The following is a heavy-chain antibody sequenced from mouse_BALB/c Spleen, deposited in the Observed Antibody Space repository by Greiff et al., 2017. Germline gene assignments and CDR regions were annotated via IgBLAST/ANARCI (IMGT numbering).Heavy chain of an antibody. D-gene: IGHD1-2*01. CDR2: ISSGGST. V-gene: IGHV5-6-5*01. CDR1: GFTFSSYA. CDR3: ARGGYYGPFWYFDV. J-gene: IGHJ1*01. Sequence: EVQLVESGGGLVKPGGSLKLSCAASGFTFSSYAMSWVRQTPEKRLEWVASISSGGSTYYPDSVKGRFTISRDNARNILYLQMSSLRSEDTAMYYCARGGYYGPFWYFDVWGAGTTVTVSS.